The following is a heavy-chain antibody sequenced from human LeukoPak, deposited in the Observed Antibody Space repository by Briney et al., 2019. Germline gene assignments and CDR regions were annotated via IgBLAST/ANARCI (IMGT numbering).Heavy chain of an antibody. CDR1: GGSISSYY. CDR2: IYTSGST. CDR3: ARGDYVSAWFDP. V-gene: IGHV4-4*07. J-gene: IGHJ5*02. Sequence: SETLSLTCTVSGGSISSYYWSWIRQPAGKGLEWIGRIYTSGSTNYNPSPKSRVTMSVDTSKNQFSLKLSSVTAADTAVYYCARGDYVSAWFDPWGQGTLVTVSS. D-gene: IGHD4-17*01.